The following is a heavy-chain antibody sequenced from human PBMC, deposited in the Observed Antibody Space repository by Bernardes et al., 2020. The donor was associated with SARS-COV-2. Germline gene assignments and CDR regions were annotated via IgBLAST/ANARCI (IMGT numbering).Heavy chain of an antibody. D-gene: IGHD2-21*01. V-gene: IGHV3-33*01. Sequence: GGSLRLSCATSGFTFNTYGMHWVRRAPGKGLEWVAVIWYDGSTKYYADSVKGRFTISRDNSKNTLYLQMNSLRVEDTAVYYCVRRFCAVSSACGNFYGMGVWGQETTVTVSS. CDR1: GFTFNTYG. CDR2: IWYDGSTK. CDR3: VRRFCAVSSACGNFYGMGV. J-gene: IGHJ6*02.